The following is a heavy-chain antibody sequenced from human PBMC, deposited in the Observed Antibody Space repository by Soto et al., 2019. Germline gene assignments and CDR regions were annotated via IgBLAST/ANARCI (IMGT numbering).Heavy chain of an antibody. CDR2: IIPIFGTA. CDR3: ARDLRSVGYCSGCSCYEGPGILYYGMDV. J-gene: IGHJ6*02. CDR1: GGTFSSYA. Sequence: VKVSCKAAGGTFSSYAISWVRQAPGQGLEWMGGIIPIFGTANYAQKFQGRVTITADESTSTAYMELSSLRSEDTAVYYCARDLRSVGYCSGCSCYEGPGILYYGMDVWGQGTTVTVSS. V-gene: IGHV1-69*13. D-gene: IGHD2-15*01.